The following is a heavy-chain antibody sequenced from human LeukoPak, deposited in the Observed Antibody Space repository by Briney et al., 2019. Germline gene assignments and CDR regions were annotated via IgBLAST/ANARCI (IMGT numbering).Heavy chain of an antibody. J-gene: IGHJ5*02. CDR3: AQDIFIDARYCSGGSCYPEYNWFDP. Sequence: GGSLRLSCAAPGFTFSSYGMHWVRQAPGKGLEWVAVISYDGSNKYYADSVKGRFTISRDNSKKTLYLQMNSLRAEDTAEYYCAQDIFIDARYCSGGSCYPEYNWFDPWGQGNLVIVSS. D-gene: IGHD2-15*01. CDR2: ISYDGSNK. CDR1: GFTFSSYG. V-gene: IGHV3-30*18.